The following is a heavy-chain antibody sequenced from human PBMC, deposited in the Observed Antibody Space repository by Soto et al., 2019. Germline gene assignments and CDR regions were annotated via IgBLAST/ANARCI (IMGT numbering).Heavy chain of an antibody. CDR2: IYYSGST. V-gene: IGHV4-39*01. J-gene: IGHJ5*02. D-gene: IGHD1-26*01. CDR3: ATQEVGGSYVYTFDP. CDR1: GGSITSSSYY. Sequence: PSETLSLTCTFSGGSITSSSYYLGWIRQPPGKGLEWIGSIYYSGSTYYNPSLKSRVTISVDTSKNQFSLKLSSVTAADTAVYYCATQEVGGSYVYTFDPWGQGTLVT.